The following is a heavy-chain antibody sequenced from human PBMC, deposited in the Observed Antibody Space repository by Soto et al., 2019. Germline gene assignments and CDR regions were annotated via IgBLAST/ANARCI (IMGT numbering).Heavy chain of an antibody. CDR2: ISAYNGNT. CDR3: ARGTVLDYYGPGSDQFLRPLFDN. J-gene: IGHJ3*02. D-gene: IGHD3-10*01. CDR1: GYTFTSYG. Sequence: ASVKVSCKASGYTFTSYGISWVRQAPGQGLEWMGWISAYNGNTNYAEKLQGRVTMTTDTSTSTAYMELRSLRSDDTAVYYCARGTVLDYYGPGSDQFLRPLFDNWGKGIMVTFSS. V-gene: IGHV1-18*01.